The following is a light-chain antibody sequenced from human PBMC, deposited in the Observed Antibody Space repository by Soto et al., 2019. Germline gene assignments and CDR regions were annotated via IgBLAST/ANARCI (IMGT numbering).Light chain of an antibody. CDR1: QSVSSN. J-gene: IGKJ1*01. V-gene: IGKV3-15*01. CDR3: QSTWT. Sequence: EIVMTQSPATLSVSPGERATLSCRASQSVSSNLAWYQQKPGQAPRLLIYGASTRATGIPARFSGSGSGTEFTLTISSLQSEEFAVYYCQSTWTFGQGTKVEIK. CDR2: GAS.